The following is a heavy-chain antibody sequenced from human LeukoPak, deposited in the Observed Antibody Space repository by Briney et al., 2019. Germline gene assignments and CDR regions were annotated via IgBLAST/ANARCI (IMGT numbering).Heavy chain of an antibody. J-gene: IGHJ4*02. D-gene: IGHD3-9*01. CDR1: GFTFSSYS. Sequence: GGSLRLSRAASGFTFSSYSMNWVRQAPGKGLEWVSSISSSSSYIYYADSVKGRFTISRDNAKNSLYLQMNSLRAEDTAVYYCARAGYYMLSWANFDYWGQGTLVTVSS. CDR2: ISSSSSYI. CDR3: ARAGYYMLSWANFDY. V-gene: IGHV3-21*01.